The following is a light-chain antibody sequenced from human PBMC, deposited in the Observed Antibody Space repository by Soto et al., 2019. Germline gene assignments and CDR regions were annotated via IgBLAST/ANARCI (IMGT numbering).Light chain of an antibody. CDR2: GAS. CDR3: QQDDSSVT. J-gene: IGKJ1*01. Sequence: EIVLTQSPDSLSLSPGERATLSCRASQSVDTRFFAWYQQRPGQAPRLLSDGASRRATGIPDRFTGSGSGTDFTLTISGLEPEDFALYYCQQDDSSVTFGLGTKVEIK. V-gene: IGKV3-20*01. CDR1: QSVDTRF.